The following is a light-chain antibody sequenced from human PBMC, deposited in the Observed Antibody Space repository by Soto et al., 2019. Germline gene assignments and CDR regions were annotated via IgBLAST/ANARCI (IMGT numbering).Light chain of an antibody. V-gene: IGKV3-20*01. Sequence: EIVLTQSAGNLSLSPGERATLSCRASKSVSSYLAWYQQKPGQAPRLLIYGASSRATGIPDRFSGSGSGTDFTLTISRLEPEDFAVYYCQQYGSSPRTFGQGTKVDIK. CDR1: KSVSSY. CDR2: GAS. J-gene: IGKJ1*01. CDR3: QQYGSSPRT.